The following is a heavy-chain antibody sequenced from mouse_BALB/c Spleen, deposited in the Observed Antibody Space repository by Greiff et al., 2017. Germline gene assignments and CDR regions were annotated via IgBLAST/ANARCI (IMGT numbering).Heavy chain of an antibody. Sequence: VKLQQPGAELVKPGASVKLSCKASGYTFTSYWMHWVKQRPGQGLEWIGYINPSTGYTEYNQKFKDKATLTADKSSSTAYMQLSSLTSEDSAVYYCAPYGNYLAYWGQGTLVTVSA. CDR3: APYGNYLAY. CDR1: GYTFTSYW. D-gene: IGHD2-1*01. J-gene: IGHJ3*01. CDR2: INPSTGYT. V-gene: IGHV1-7*01.